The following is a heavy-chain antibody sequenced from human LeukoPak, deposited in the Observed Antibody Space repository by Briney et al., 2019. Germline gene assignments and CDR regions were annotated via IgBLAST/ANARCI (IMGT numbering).Heavy chain of an antibody. J-gene: IGHJ4*02. Sequence: GGSLRLSCAASGFTFSSYAMSWVRQAPGKGLAGVSAISGSGGSTYYADSVKGRFTISRDNSKNTLYLQMNSLRAEDTAVYYCAKSHSASYTVTIDYWGQGTLVTVSS. V-gene: IGHV3-23*01. CDR3: AKSHSASYTVTIDY. D-gene: IGHD4-17*01. CDR1: GFTFSSYA. CDR2: ISGSGGST.